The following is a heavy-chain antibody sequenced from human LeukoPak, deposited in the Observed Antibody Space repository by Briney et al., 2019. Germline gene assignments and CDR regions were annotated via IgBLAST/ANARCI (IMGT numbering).Heavy chain of an antibody. D-gene: IGHD1-26*01. V-gene: IGHV3-30-3*01. CDR1: GFTFSSYA. J-gene: IGHJ3*02. CDR2: ISYDGSNK. Sequence: PGRSLRLSCVASGFTFSSYAMHWVRQAPGKGLEWVAVISYDGSNKYYADSVRGRFTISRDNSKNTLYLQMNSLRAEDTAVYYCARVGLDIWGQGTMVTVSS. CDR3: ARVGLDI.